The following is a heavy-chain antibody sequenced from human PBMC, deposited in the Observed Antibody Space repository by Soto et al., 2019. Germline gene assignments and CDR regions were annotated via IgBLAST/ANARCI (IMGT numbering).Heavy chain of an antibody. CDR3: AGEASSYSSGWYYCDY. V-gene: IGHV1-69*01. CDR2: IIPIFGTA. CDR1: GGTFSSYA. Sequence: QVQLVQSGAEVKKPGSSVKVSCKASGGTFSSYAISWVRQAPGQGLEWMGGIIPIFGTANYAQKFQGRVTITADESTSTAYMELSSLKSEDTAVYYCAGEASSYSSGWYYCDYWGQGTLVTVSS. J-gene: IGHJ4*02. D-gene: IGHD6-19*01.